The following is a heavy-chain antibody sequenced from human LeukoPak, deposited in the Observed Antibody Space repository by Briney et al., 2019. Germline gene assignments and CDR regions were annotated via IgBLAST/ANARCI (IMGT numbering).Heavy chain of an antibody. D-gene: IGHD1-14*01. CDR1: GGTFSSYA. CDR3: ARRRVGTHFDY. CDR2: IIPIFGTA. J-gene: IGHJ4*02. Sequence: SVKVSCKASGGTFSSYAISWVRQAPGQGLEWMGGIIPIFGTANYAQKFQGRVTITRNTSINTAYMELSSLRFDDTAVYYCARRRVGTHFDYWGQGTLVTVSS. V-gene: IGHV1-69*05.